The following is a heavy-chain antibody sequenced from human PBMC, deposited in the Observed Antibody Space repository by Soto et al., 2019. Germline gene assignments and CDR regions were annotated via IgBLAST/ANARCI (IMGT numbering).Heavy chain of an antibody. CDR2: ISYDGSNK. CDR3: AKGDIVVVVACNFDY. CDR1: GFTFSSYG. Sequence: QVQLVESGGGVVQPGRSLRLSCAASGFTFSSYGMHWVRQAPGKGLEWVAVISYDGSNKYYADSVKRRFTISRDNSKNTLYLQMNSLRAEDTAVYYCAKGDIVVVVACNFDYWGQGTLVTVSS. V-gene: IGHV3-30*18. D-gene: IGHD2-15*01. J-gene: IGHJ4*02.